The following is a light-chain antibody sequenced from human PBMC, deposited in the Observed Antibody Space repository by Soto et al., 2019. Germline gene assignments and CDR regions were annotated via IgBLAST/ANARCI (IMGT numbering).Light chain of an antibody. V-gene: IGLV1-51*02. CDR2: ENA. CDR1: NSNIGNNY. J-gene: IGLJ1*01. CDR3: GTWDSGLSGFV. Sequence: QSVLTQPPSVSAAPGQKVTISCSGSNSNIGNNYVYWYQQFPGAAPKLLMYENAKRASGIPDRFSGSKSGTVATLAITGIQTGDEADYYCGTWDSGLSGFVFGTGTKVTVL.